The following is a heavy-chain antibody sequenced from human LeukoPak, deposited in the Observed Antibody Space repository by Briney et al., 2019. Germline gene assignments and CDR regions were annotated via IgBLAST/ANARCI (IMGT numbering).Heavy chain of an antibody. Sequence: GSGPTLVKPTQTLTLTCTFSEFSRSTGGGAVAWIRHPPGKTLEWLALIYWDDGKRYRLYLKIRLPITKDNSKNQVVLTMTNIDPVDTATYYCTLCYNLPSQYYFDYWGQGTLVTVSS. J-gene: IGHJ4*02. CDR2: IYWDDGK. CDR1: EFSRSTGGGA. V-gene: IGHV2-5*02. CDR3: TLCYNLPSQYYFDY. D-gene: IGHD1-14*01.